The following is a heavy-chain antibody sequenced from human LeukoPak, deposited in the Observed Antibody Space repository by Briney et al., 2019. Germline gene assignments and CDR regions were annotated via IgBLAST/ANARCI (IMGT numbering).Heavy chain of an antibody. CDR3: ARDGVVPAATKYYYYYYYMDV. Sequence: GGSLRLSCTASGFTFGGYAMSWVRQAPGKGLEWVGFIRSKAYDGTTEYAASVKGRFSISRDDSRSVAYLQMNSLKTDDTAVYYCARDGVVPAATKYYYYYYYMDVWGKGTTVTVSS. CDR1: GFTFGGYA. J-gene: IGHJ6*03. V-gene: IGHV3-49*04. D-gene: IGHD2-2*01. CDR2: IRSKAYDGTT.